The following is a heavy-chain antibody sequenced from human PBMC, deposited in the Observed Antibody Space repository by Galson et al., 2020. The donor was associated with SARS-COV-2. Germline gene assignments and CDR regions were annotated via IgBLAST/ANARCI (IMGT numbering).Heavy chain of an antibody. CDR3: ARTYSSSWYSLVGAFDI. J-gene: IGHJ3*02. Sequence: SATLSLTCTVSGGSISIGGYYWSWIRQHPGKGLEWIGYIYYSGRTYYNPSLKSRVTISVDTSKNQFSLKLSSVTAADTAVYYCARTYSSSWYSLVGAFDIWGQGTMVTVSS. V-gene: IGHV4-31*03. D-gene: IGHD6-13*01. CDR1: GGSISIGGYY. CDR2: IYYSGRT.